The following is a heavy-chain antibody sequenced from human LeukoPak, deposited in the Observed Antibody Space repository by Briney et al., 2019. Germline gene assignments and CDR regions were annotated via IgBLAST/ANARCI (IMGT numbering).Heavy chain of an antibody. CDR1: GFTFSSYS. CDR2: ITSSSSTI. J-gene: IGHJ4*02. Sequence: GGSLRLSCAASGFTFSSYSMNWVRQAPGKGLEWVSYITSSSSTIYYADSVKGRFTVSRGNAKNSLYLQMNSLRAEDTAVYYCARVDTPAARGLDYWGQGTLVTVSS. D-gene: IGHD2-2*01. V-gene: IGHV3-48*04. CDR3: ARVDTPAARGLDY.